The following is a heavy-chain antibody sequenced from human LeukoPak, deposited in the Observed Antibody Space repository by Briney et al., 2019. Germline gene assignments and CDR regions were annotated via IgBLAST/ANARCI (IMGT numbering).Heavy chain of an antibody. CDR2: INPNSGGK. Sequence: SVTVSCKASGYTFTGPYIHWMREAPGQGREWMAWINPNSGGKKYAQKFQGRVTVTSDTSTSTDFMELSWRRADDTATYSCCMAVYDTKCVSIHFDLWGQGTLVAVSS. J-gene: IGHJ4*02. CDR3: CMAVYDTKCVSIHFDL. V-gene: IGHV1-2*02. D-gene: IGHD2-8*01. CDR1: GYTFTGPY.